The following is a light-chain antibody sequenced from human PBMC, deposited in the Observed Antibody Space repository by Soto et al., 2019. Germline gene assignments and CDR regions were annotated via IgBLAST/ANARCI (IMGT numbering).Light chain of an antibody. CDR3: QQYDGWPRT. CDR1: QAVGST. CDR2: DAS. J-gene: IGKJ1*01. Sequence: EIVMTQSPATLSLSPGERATLSCRASQAVGSTLAWYRQQPGPAPRLLIYDASTRATGVPARFSGSGSGTEFTLTISSLQSEDFAFYYCQQYDGWPRTFGQGTKVDI. V-gene: IGKV3-15*01.